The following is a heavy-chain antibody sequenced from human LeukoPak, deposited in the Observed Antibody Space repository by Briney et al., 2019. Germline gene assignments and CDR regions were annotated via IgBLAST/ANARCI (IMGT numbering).Heavy chain of an antibody. CDR1: GFTFSSYA. CDR2: ISGGGGST. Sequence: VGSLRLSCAASGFTFSSYAMSWVRQSPGKGLEWVSAISGGGGSTYYAYYTDSVKGRFTISRDNSKNTLYLQMNSLRAEDTAVYFCAKFNDILTGYFDYWGQGTLVTVSS. V-gene: IGHV3-23*01. J-gene: IGHJ4*02. CDR3: AKFNDILTGYFDY. D-gene: IGHD3-9*01.